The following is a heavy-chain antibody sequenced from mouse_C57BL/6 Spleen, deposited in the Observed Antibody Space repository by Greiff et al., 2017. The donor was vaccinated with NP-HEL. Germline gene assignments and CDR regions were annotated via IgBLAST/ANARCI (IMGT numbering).Heavy chain of an antibody. V-gene: IGHV1-82*01. J-gene: IGHJ1*03. D-gene: IGHD1-1*01. CDR3: ARGGYGSRTRYYDV. Sequence: QVQLQQSGPVLVKPGASVQISCKASGYAFSSSWMNWVKQRPGTGLAWIGRIYPGDGDTNYNGKFKGKATLTADKSSSTAYMQLSSLTSEASAVYFCARGGYGSRTRYYDVWGTGTTVTVAT. CDR2: IYPGDGDT. CDR1: GYAFSSSW.